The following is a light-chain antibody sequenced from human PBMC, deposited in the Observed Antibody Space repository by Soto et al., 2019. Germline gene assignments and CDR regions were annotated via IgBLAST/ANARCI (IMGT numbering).Light chain of an antibody. Sequence: DLQMTQSPSSLYASVGDRVTIACQSSHDVSRNLNWFQQKPGEAPKLLIYDASNLERGVPSRFSGSGSGTHFTFTISSLQPEDVATYYCQQYNSMLSFGGGT. CDR2: DAS. J-gene: IGKJ4*01. CDR1: HDVSRN. CDR3: QQYNSMLS. V-gene: IGKV1-33*01.